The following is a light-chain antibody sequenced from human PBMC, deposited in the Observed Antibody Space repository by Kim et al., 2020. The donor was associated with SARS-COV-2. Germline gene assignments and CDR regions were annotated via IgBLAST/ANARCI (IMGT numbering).Light chain of an antibody. V-gene: IGKV3-15*01. Sequence: EIEMTQSPATLSVSPGESATLSCRASQTVGSHLAWYQQKPGQAPRLLIYSASTRATGIPPRFRGSGSGTEFTLTISSLQSEDSAIYYWQQLKNWPAYTFGQGTKREI. J-gene: IGKJ2*01. CDR1: QTVGSH. CDR2: SAS. CDR3: QQLKNWPAYT.